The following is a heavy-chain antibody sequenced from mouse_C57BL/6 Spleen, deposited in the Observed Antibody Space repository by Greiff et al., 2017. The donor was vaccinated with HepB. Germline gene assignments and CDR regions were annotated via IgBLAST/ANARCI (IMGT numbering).Heavy chain of an antibody. CDR1: GYSITSGYY. V-gene: IGHV3-6*01. CDR2: ISYDGSN. Sequence: ESGPGLVKPSQSLSLTCSVTGYSITSGYYWNWIRQFPGNQLEWMGYISYDGSNNYNPSLKNRISITRDTSKNQFFLKLNSVTTEDTATYYCARAPHYYGSSYVPWFAYWGQGTLVTVSA. J-gene: IGHJ3*01. D-gene: IGHD1-1*01. CDR3: ARAPHYYGSSYVPWFAY.